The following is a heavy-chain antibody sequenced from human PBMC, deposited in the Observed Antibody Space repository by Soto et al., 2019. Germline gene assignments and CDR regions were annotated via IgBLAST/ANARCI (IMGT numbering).Heavy chain of an antibody. D-gene: IGHD3-22*01. J-gene: IGHJ4*02. CDR3: ARDIRRYDSSGYY. V-gene: IGHV3-30*19. Sequence: SGFTFSSYSMNWVRQAPGKGLEWVAVISHDGSNKYYADSVKGRFTISRDNSKNTLYLQMNSLRAEDTAVYYCARDIRRYDSSGYYWGQGTLVTVSS. CDR1: GFTFSSYS. CDR2: ISHDGSNK.